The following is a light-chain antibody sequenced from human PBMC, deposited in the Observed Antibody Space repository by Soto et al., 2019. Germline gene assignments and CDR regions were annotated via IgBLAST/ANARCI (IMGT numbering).Light chain of an antibody. Sequence: EIVLTQSPGTLSFSPGERATLSCRASQSVSSSYLAWYQQKPGQPPRLLIYGASSRATGLPDRFSGSGSGTEFTPTISRLQSEDFAIYYCQQYQNLWTFGQGTKVDIK. V-gene: IGKV3-20*01. CDR3: QQYQNLWT. J-gene: IGKJ1*01. CDR1: QSVSSSY. CDR2: GAS.